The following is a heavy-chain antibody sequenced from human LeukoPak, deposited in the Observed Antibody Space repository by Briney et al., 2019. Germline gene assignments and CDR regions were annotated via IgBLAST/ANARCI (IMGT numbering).Heavy chain of an antibody. CDR1: GFTFSSYS. D-gene: IGHD5-12*01. CDR3: ARVEWLRLWAFDY. V-gene: IGHV3-21*01. CDR2: ISSSSSYI. J-gene: IGHJ4*02. Sequence: PGGSLRLPCAASGFTFSSYSMNWVRQAPGKGLEWVSSISSSSSYIYYADSVKGRFTISRDNAKNSLYLQMNSLRAEDTAVYYCARVEWLRLWAFDYWGQGTLVTVSS.